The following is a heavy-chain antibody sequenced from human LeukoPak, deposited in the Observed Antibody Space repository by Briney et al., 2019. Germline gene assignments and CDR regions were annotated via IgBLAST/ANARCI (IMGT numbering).Heavy chain of an antibody. J-gene: IGHJ4*02. V-gene: IGHV5-51*01. CDR3: ARGESITIFGMVSGGYFDY. CDR2: IYPGDSDT. CDR1: GYSFTSYW. D-gene: IGHD3-3*01. Sequence: GESLKISCKGSGYSFTSYWIGWVRQMPGKGLEWMGIIYPGDSDTRNSPSFQGQVTISADKSISTAYLQWSSLKASDTAMYYCARGESITIFGMVSGGYFDYWGQGTLVTVSS.